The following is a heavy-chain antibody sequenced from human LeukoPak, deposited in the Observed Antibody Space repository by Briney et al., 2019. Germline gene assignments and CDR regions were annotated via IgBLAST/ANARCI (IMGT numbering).Heavy chain of an antibody. Sequence: SETLSLTCAVYGGSFSGYYWSWIRQPPGKGLEWIGEINHSGSTNYNPSLKSRVTISVDTSKNQFSLKLSSVTAADTAVYYCARCRIVGATLGWVSAFDIWGQGTMVTVSS. D-gene: IGHD1-26*01. J-gene: IGHJ3*02. CDR1: GGSFSGYY. V-gene: IGHV4-34*01. CDR3: ARCRIVGATLGWVSAFDI. CDR2: INHSGST.